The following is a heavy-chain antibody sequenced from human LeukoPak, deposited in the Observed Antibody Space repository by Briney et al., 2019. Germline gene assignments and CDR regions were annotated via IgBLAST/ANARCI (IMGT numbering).Heavy chain of an antibody. V-gene: IGHV3-23*01. CDR1: GFTFSSYA. D-gene: IGHD3-10*01. J-gene: IGHJ4*02. CDR3: ASAGYGSGSLSGGVFDY. CDR2: ISGSGGST. Sequence: QPGGSLRLSCAASGFTFSSYAMSWVRQAPGKGLEWVSAISGSGGSTYYADSVKGRFTISRDNSKNTLYLQMNSLRAEDTAVYYCASAGYGSGSLSGGVFDYWGQGTLVTVSS.